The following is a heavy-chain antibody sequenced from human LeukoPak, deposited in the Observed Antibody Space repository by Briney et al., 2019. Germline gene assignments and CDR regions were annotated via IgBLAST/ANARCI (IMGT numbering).Heavy chain of an antibody. CDR2: VYYTGNA. Sequence: KPSETLSLTCAVSGDSISNHIYYWDWIRQTPGKGREGIGAVYYTGNAYYNPSLKSQVTISVDTSDNRFSLHLSSVTAADTAIYYCARLRALSGHRGAFDIWGQGTLVTVSS. CDR3: ARLRALSGHRGAFDI. CDR1: GDSISNHIYY. V-gene: IGHV4-39*01. J-gene: IGHJ3*02. D-gene: IGHD5/OR15-5a*01.